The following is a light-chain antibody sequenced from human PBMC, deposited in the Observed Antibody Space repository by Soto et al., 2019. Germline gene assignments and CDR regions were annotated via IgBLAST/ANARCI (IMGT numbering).Light chain of an antibody. J-gene: IGKJ1*01. Sequence: EVVMTQSPATLSVSPGDTATLSCRASQSISSLLAWYQQRPGQSPRLLIYGASTRATGVPARFRGSGSETEFTLTINGLQSEDFGSYYCQQYYNWPRTFGQGTKVEIK. CDR1: QSISSL. V-gene: IGKV3-15*01. CDR2: GAS. CDR3: QQYYNWPRT.